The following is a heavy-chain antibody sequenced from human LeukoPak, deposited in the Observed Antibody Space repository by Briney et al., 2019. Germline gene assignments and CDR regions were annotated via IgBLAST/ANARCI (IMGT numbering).Heavy chain of an antibody. D-gene: IGHD1-26*01. CDR2: INPNSGGT. Sequence: ASVKVSCKASGYTFTGYYMHWVRQAPGQGLEWMGWINPNSGGTNYAQKFQGRVTMTRDTSISTAYRELSRLRSDDTAVYYCARVIGIVGATGAFDIWGQGTMVTVSS. CDR1: GYTFTGYY. CDR3: ARVIGIVGATGAFDI. V-gene: IGHV1-2*02. J-gene: IGHJ3*02.